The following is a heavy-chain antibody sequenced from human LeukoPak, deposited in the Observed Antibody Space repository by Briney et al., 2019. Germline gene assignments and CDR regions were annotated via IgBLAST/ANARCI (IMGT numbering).Heavy chain of an antibody. V-gene: IGHV4-59*05. CDR1: GGSISSYY. J-gene: IGHJ4*02. CDR2: VYYDGTS. CDR3: VRHISTNTGYFDS. Sequence: PSETLSLTCTVSGGSISSYYWSWIRQPPGKGLEWIGSVYYDGTSYSNPSLKSRVAVFVDTSRDQFSLDLSFVTAADTALYYCVRHISTNTGYFDSCGQGTLVSVSS. D-gene: IGHD5-24*01.